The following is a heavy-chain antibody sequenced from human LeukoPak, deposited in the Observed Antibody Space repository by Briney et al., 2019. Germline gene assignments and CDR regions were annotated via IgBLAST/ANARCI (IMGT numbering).Heavy chain of an antibody. CDR3: AKSNGYGLIDI. Sequence: PSETLSLTCAVYGGSFSAYYWSWIRQPPGKGLEWIGEVNHSGSTNFNPSLKSRVTISVDTSRNQFSLKLNSVTAADTAVYYCAKSNGYGLIDIWGQGTMVTVSS. J-gene: IGHJ3*02. CDR1: GGSFSAYY. CDR2: VNHSGST. V-gene: IGHV4-34*01. D-gene: IGHD3-22*01.